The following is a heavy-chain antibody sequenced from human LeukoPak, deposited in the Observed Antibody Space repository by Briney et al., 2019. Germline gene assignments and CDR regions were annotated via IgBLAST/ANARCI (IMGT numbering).Heavy chain of an antibody. CDR1: GFTFSSYA. D-gene: IGHD1-14*01. Sequence: PGRSLRLSCAASGFTFSSYAMHWVRQAPGKGLEWVAVISYDGSNKYHADSVKGRFTISRDNSKNTLYLQMNSLRAEDTAVYYCARGLNLYYFDYWGQGTLVTVSS. CDR2: ISYDGSNK. J-gene: IGHJ4*02. V-gene: IGHV3-30*04. CDR3: ARGLNLYYFDY.